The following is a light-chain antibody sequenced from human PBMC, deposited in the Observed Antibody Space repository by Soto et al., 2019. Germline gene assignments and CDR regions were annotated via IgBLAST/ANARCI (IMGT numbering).Light chain of an antibody. Sequence: QSVLTQPRSVSGSPGQSVTISCTGTSSDVGGYNYVSWYQHHPGKAPKLIIYDVSKRPSGVPDRFSGSKSGNTASLTISGLQAEDEADYSCCSYTYAGSNFVIFGGGTQLTVL. J-gene: IGLJ2*01. CDR3: CSYTYAGSNFVI. V-gene: IGLV2-11*01. CDR2: DVS. CDR1: SSDVGGYNY.